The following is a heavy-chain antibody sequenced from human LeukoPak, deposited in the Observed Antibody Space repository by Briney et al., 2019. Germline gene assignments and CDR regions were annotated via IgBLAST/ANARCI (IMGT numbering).Heavy chain of an antibody. Sequence: GASVKVSCKASGYTFTSYDINWVRQATGQGLEWMGWMNPNSGNTGYAQKFQGRVTITRNTSISTAYMELSSLRSEDTAVYCCARARLRMAYYDILTGLMEDAFDIWGQGTMVTVSS. CDR2: MNPNSGNT. V-gene: IGHV1-8*03. D-gene: IGHD3-9*01. CDR3: ARARLRMAYYDILTGLMEDAFDI. CDR1: GYTFTSYD. J-gene: IGHJ3*02.